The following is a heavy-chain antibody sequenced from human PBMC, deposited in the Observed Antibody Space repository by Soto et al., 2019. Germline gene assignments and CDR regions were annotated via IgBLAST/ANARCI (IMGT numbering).Heavy chain of an antibody. Sequence: GGSLRLSCAASGFTFSSYAMSWVRQAPGKGLEWVSAISGSGGSTYYADSVKGRFTISRDNSKNTLYLQMNSLRSDDTAVYYCARDKGAGLKFDYWGQGTLVTVSS. CDR1: GFTFSSYA. CDR3: ARDKGAGLKFDY. V-gene: IGHV3-23*01. J-gene: IGHJ4*02. CDR2: ISGSGGST.